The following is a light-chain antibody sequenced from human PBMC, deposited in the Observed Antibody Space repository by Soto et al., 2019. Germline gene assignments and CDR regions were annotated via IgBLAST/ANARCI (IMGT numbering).Light chain of an antibody. CDR2: GAS. CDR3: HQYGDSPT. J-gene: IGKJ1*01. CDR1: QSVVSDY. Sequence: DIVLTQSPGTLSLSPGERATLSCKASQSVVSDYLAWYQQKPGQAPRLLIYGASTRATGIPDRFSGSGSGTDFTLTISRLEPEDFAVYYCHQYGDSPTFGQGTKVEI. V-gene: IGKV3-20*01.